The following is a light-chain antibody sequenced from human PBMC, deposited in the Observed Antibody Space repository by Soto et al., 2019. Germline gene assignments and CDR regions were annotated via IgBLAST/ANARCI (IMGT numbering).Light chain of an antibody. CDR1: QSVSTTY. Sequence: EIVLTQSPGTLSLSPGERATLSCRASQSVSTTYLACYQQKPGQAPRLLIYGASSRATGIPDRFSGSASGTDFTLTISKLEPEDFAVYYCQQYGSSRLTFCQGTKVEIK. V-gene: IGKV3-20*01. CDR2: GAS. CDR3: QQYGSSRLT. J-gene: IGKJ1*01.